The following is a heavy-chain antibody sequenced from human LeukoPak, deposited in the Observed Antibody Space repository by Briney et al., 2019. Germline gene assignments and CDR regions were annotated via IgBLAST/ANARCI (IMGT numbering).Heavy chain of an antibody. CDR1: GFTFSNYW. J-gene: IGHJ4*02. D-gene: IGHD6-19*01. Sequence: GGSLRLSCAGNGFTFSNYWMNWVRQAPGKGLEWVANIKEDGSRINYVDSVKGRFTISRDNAKNSVYLQMDNLRAEDTAVYYCVGSSGWLFDYWGQGILVAVSS. CDR3: VGSSGWLFDY. V-gene: IGHV3-7*01. CDR2: IKEDGSRI.